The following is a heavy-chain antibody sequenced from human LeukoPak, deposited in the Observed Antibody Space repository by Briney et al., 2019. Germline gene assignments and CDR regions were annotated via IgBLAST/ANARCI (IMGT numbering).Heavy chain of an antibody. CDR2: IIPILGIA. CDR3: ARNEVVVPAATPRYYYYGMDV. CDR1: GGTFSSYA. V-gene: IGHV1-69*04. J-gene: IGHJ6*02. D-gene: IGHD2-2*02. Sequence: ASVKVSCKASGGTFSSYAISRVRQAPGQGLEWMGRIIPILGIANYAQKFQGRVTITADESTSTAYMELSSLRSEDTAVYYCARNEVVVPAATPRYYYYGMDVWGQGTTVTVSS.